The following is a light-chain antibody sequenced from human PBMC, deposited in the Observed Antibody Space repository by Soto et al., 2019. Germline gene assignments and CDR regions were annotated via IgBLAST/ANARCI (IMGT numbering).Light chain of an antibody. V-gene: IGKV3-15*01. CDR1: QTVGSD. J-gene: IGKJ2*01. Sequence: IVLTQSPATLSVSPGERATLSCRAGQTVGSDLAWYQHRPGQAPRLLIYAVSTRATGIPARFSGSGSGTEFTLTISSLQSEDFAVYYCQQYNNWPLFGQGTKLEIK. CDR2: AVS. CDR3: QQYNNWPL.